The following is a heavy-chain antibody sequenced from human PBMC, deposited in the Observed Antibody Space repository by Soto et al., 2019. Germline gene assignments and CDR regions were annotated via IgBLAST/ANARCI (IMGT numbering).Heavy chain of an antibody. CDR1: GFTFGTYW. J-gene: IGHJ4*02. CDR3: ARVLQRGYTGYDHDY. CDR2: INQDGSEK. D-gene: IGHD5-12*01. V-gene: IGHV3-7*01. Sequence: PGGSLRLSCAASGFTFGTYWMSWVRQAPGKGLEWVAIINQDGSEKYYVDSVKGRFTISRDNAKNSLYLQMNSLRAEDTAVYYCARVLQRGYTGYDHDYWGQGTLVTVSS.